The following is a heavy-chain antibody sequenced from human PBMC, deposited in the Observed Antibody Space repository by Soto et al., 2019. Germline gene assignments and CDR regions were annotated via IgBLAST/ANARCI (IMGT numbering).Heavy chain of an antibody. V-gene: IGHV3-23*01. CDR3: AKGGFWVHYGMDV. D-gene: IGHD7-27*01. CDR2: ISRSGDYT. CDR1: GSSFSAYA. J-gene: IGHJ6*02. Sequence: EVQLLESGGGLVQPGGSLRLSCAASGSSFSAYAMNWVRQAPGKGLEWVPAISRSGDYTFYSDSVKGRFTISRDNSRNTVYMEMNSLRAEDTAVYYCAKGGFWVHYGMDVWGQGTTVSVSS.